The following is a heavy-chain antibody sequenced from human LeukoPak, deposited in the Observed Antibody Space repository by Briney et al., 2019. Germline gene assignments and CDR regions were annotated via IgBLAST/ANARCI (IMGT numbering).Heavy chain of an antibody. D-gene: IGHD3-10*01. Sequence: PGGSLRLSCAASGFTFDDYAMHWVRQAPGKGLEWVSGISWNSGSIGYADSVKGRFTISRDNAKNSLYLQMNSLRAEDTALYYCAKSLDYYGSGSYYPFDYWGQGTLVTVSS. CDR1: GFTFDDYA. CDR3: AKSLDYYGSGSYYPFDY. V-gene: IGHV3-9*01. J-gene: IGHJ4*02. CDR2: ISWNSGSI.